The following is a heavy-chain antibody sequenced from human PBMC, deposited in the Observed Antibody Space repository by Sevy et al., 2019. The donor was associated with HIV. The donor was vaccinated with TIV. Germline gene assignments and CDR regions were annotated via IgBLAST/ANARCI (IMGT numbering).Heavy chain of an antibody. Sequence: ASVKVSCKASGGTFSSYAISWVRQAPGQGLEWMGVIIPKSATPNYAQKFQGRVSITADEFTNTAYMELSSLRSEEAAVYFCGGEWELGGMDVWGQGTTVTVSS. CDR3: GGEWELGGMDV. D-gene: IGHD1-26*01. CDR1: GGTFSSYA. V-gene: IGHV1-69*13. J-gene: IGHJ6*02. CDR2: IIPKSATP.